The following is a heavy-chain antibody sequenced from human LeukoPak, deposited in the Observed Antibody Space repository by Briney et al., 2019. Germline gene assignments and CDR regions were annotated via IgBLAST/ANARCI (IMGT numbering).Heavy chain of an antibody. CDR1: GGSISSYY. J-gene: IGHJ4*02. D-gene: IGHD6-13*01. V-gene: IGHV4-59*01. CDR3: ARDGSRWLY. CDR2: IYYSGST. Sequence: SETLSLTCGVSGGSISSYYWSWIRQPPGKGLEWIGYIYYSGSTNYNPSLKSRVTISVDTSKNQFSLKLSSVTAADTAVYYCARDGSRWLYWGQGTLVTVSS.